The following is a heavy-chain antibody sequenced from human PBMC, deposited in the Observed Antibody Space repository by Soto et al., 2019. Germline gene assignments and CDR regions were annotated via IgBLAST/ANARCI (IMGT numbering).Heavy chain of an antibody. D-gene: IGHD1-1*01. J-gene: IGHJ4*02. V-gene: IGHV5-51*01. CDR3: VGSFTAGTAGDY. CDR2: INPGDSDT. Sequence: GESLKISCKGSGYSFTNYWIGWVRQMPGKGLEWMGIINPGDSDTRYSPSSQGQVTISADKSITTAYLQWSSLKASDTAVYYCVGSFTAGTAGDYWGQGTLVTVSS. CDR1: GYSFTNYW.